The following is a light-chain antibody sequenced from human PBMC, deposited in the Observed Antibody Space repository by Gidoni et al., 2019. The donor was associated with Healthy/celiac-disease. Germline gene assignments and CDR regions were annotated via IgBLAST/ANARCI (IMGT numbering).Light chain of an antibody. J-gene: IGKJ4*01. V-gene: IGKV1-33*01. CDR1: QDISNY. CDR2: DAS. Sequence: DIQMPPSPSSLSASVGDRVTITCQASQDISNYLNWYQQKPGKAPKLLIYDASNLETGVPSRFSGSGSGTDFTFTISSLQPEDIATYYCQQYDNLSPLTFGGGTKVEIK. CDR3: QQYDNLSPLT.